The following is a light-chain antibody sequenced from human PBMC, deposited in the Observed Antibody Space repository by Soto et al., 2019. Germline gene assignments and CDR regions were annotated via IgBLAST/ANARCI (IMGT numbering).Light chain of an antibody. CDR3: MQATQYPWT. CDR1: QSLVHNDGNTY. V-gene: IGKV2-24*01. J-gene: IGKJ1*01. CDR2: KIS. Sequence: EIVMTQTPLSSAVTLGQPASISCRSSQSLVHNDGNTYVTWFQQRPGQPPRLLLYKISNRFSGVPDRFSGSGAGTDFTLKISRVEVEDVGVYYCMQATQYPWTFGQGTKVEIK.